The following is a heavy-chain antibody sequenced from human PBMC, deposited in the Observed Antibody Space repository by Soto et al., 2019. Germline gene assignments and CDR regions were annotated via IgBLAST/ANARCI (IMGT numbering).Heavy chain of an antibody. CDR3: ARHDDSSGWCAGFAY. CDR2: MYPGDSDT. Sequence: WYNVSGDNFIRYGSAWVRQMPGKGLEWMAIMYPGDSDTRYSPSFQGQVTISADKSIATAYLQWSSLKASDNAIYYCARHDDSSGWCAGFAYWGQGTLVTVFS. CDR1: GDNFIRYG. D-gene: IGHD6-19*01. V-gene: IGHV5-51*01. J-gene: IGHJ4*02.